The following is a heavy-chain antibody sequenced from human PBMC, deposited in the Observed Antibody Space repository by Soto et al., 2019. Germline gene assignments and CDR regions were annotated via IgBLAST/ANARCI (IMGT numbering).Heavy chain of an antibody. Sequence: PSPTLSRTCDISGDSVSSTSASWNWIRQSPSRGLEWLGRTYYRSKWYNDYAVSVKSRITINPDTSKNQFSLQLNSVTPEDTAVYYCAREGYSSGWYGVDVYYYHGMGVWGEGTTVTVSS. CDR3: AREGYSSGWYGVDVYYYHGMGV. J-gene: IGHJ6*04. CDR2: TYYRSKWYN. CDR1: GDSVSSTSAS. V-gene: IGHV6-1*01. D-gene: IGHD6-19*01.